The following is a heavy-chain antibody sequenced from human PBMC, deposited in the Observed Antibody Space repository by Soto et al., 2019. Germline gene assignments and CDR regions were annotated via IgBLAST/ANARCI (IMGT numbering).Heavy chain of an antibody. CDR3: AKDMYYHDSSGYYVFDY. CDR1: DFTFSSYG. Sequence: QVQLVESGGGVVQPGRSLTLSCAASDFTFSSYGIHWVRQAPGKGLEWVAVISYDGSNKQYGDSVKGRFTMSRDNSKNTVHLQMNSLRVEDTAVYYCAKDMYYHDSSGYYVFDYWGQGTLVTVSS. V-gene: IGHV3-30*18. J-gene: IGHJ4*02. CDR2: ISYDGSNK. D-gene: IGHD3-22*01.